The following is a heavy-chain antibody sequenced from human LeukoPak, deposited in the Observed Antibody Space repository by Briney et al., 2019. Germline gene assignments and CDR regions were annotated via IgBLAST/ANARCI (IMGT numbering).Heavy chain of an antibody. Sequence: SETLSLTCAVSGYSISSGYYWGWIRQPPGKGLEWIGSIYHSGSTYYNPSLKSRVTISVDTSKSQFSLKLSSVTAADTAVYYCARRGITMVRDEYYFDYWGQGTLVTVSS. CDR2: IYHSGST. CDR3: ARRGITMVRDEYYFDY. V-gene: IGHV4-38-2*01. J-gene: IGHJ4*02. D-gene: IGHD3-10*01. CDR1: GYSISSGYY.